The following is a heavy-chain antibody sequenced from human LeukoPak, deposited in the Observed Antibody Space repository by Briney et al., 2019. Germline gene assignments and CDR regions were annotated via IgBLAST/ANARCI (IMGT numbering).Heavy chain of an antibody. CDR1: GFTLSSYA. V-gene: IGHV3-30-3*01. CDR2: ISYDGSNK. CDR3: ARSRGWYPTYFDY. J-gene: IGHJ4*02. Sequence: GGSLRLSCAASGFTLSSYAMHWVRQAPGKGLEWVAVISYDGSNKYYADSVKGRFTISRDNSKNTLYLQMNSLRAEDTAVYYCARSRGWYPTYFDYWGQGTLVTVSS. D-gene: IGHD6-13*01.